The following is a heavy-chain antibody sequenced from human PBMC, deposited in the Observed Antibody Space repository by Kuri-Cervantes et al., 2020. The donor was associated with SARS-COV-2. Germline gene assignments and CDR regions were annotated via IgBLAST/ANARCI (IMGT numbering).Heavy chain of an antibody. CDR2: IYYSGST. J-gene: IGHJ5*02. V-gene: IGHV4-59*08. Sequence: SETLSLTCTVTGGSISSYYWSWIRQPPGKGLEWIGYIYYSGSTHYNPSLKSRVTISVDTSKTQFSLKLSSVTAADTAVYYCARREIAARQRWFDPWGQGTLVTVSS. D-gene: IGHD6-13*01. CDR3: ARREIAARQRWFDP. CDR1: GGSISSYY.